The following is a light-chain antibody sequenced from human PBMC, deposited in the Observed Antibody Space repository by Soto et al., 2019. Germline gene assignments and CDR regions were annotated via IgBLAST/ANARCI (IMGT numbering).Light chain of an antibody. V-gene: IGKV3-15*01. CDR1: QYVSNK. CDR2: GAS. J-gene: IGKJ1*01. CDR3: QQYGSSPLWT. Sequence: EIVMTQSPAPLSVSPGETATLSCRASQYVSNKVAWYQQKPGQAPRLLILGASTRATGVPARFSGSGSGTEFTLSISSLQSEDFAVYYCQQYGSSPLWTFGQGTKV.